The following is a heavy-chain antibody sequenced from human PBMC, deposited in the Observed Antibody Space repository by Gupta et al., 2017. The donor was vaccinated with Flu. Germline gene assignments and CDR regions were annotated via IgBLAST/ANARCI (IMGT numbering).Heavy chain of an antibody. CDR2: ISGLRPDI. CDR1: GFPFSHFT. Sequence: EIQLVESGGGLVKPGGSLRLSCKGTGFPFSHFTLLWARQAPGRGLEWVASISGLRPDIHYADSVKGRFTISRDNSQNSLFLQMNNLGVDDAAAYYCMRDLAPGEYTPITHWGPGTLVTVSS. J-gene: IGHJ4*02. V-gene: IGHV3-21*02. CDR3: MRDLAPGEYTPITH. D-gene: IGHD5-12*01.